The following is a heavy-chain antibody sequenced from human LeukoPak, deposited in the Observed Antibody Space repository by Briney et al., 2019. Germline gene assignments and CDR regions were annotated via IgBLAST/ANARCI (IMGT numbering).Heavy chain of an antibody. J-gene: IGHJ5*02. CDR3: ARGGYYGSGNDFRFDP. V-gene: IGHV4-59*01. Sequence: SETLSLTCTVSGGSISSYYWSWIRQPPGKGLEWIGYIYYSGSTNYKPSLKSRVTITVDTSKNQFSLKLSSVTAADTAVYYCARGGYYGSGNDFRFDPWGQGTLVTVSS. CDR2: IYYSGST. D-gene: IGHD3-10*01. CDR1: GGSISSYY.